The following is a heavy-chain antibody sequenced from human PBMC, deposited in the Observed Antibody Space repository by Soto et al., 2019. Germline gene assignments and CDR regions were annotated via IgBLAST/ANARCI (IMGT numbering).Heavy chain of an antibody. CDR2: IYYSGST. CDR3: ARDRSYYDFWSGYLPYGWFDP. V-gene: IGHV4-61*01. Sequence: SETLSLTCTLSAGSVSSSCYYWIWLLHPGGKGLEWIGYIYYSGSTNYNPSLKSRVTISVDTSKNQFSLKLSSVTAADTAVYYCARDRSYYDFWSGYLPYGWFDPWGQGTLVTVSS. CDR1: AGSVSSSCYY. J-gene: IGHJ5*02. D-gene: IGHD3-3*01.